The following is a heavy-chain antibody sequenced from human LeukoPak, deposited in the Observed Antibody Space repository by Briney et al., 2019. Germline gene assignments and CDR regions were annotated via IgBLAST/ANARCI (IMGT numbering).Heavy chain of an antibody. Sequence: GGSLRLSCAASGFTFGSYWMSWVRQAPGKGLEWVANIKQDGSEKYYVDSVKGRFTISRDNAKNSLYLQMNSLRAEDTAVYYCARESIQENTYYGSGSPQYYYYYYGMDVWGKGTTVTVSS. CDR2: IKQDGSEK. J-gene: IGHJ6*04. CDR1: GFTFGSYW. V-gene: IGHV3-7*03. D-gene: IGHD3-10*01. CDR3: ARESIQENTYYGSGSPQYYYYYYGMDV.